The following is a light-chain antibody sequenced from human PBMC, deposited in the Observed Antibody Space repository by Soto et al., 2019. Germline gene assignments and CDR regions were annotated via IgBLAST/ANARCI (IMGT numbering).Light chain of an antibody. CDR3: QQYNSSPFT. J-gene: IGKJ3*01. CDR2: KAS. V-gene: IGKV1-5*03. CDR1: QSISSW. Sequence: DIQMTQSPSTLSASVGDRVTITCRANQSISSWLAWYQQKPGKAPKLLIYKASSLESGVPSRFSGSGSGTEFTLTISSLQPDDFATYYCQQYNSSPFTFGPGTKVDIK.